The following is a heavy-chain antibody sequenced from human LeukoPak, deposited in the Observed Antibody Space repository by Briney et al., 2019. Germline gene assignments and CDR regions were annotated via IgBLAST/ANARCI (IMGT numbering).Heavy chain of an antibody. V-gene: IGHV3-30*02. CDR2: IRYDGSNK. J-gene: IGHJ3*02. D-gene: IGHD6-13*01. Sequence: GGSLRLSCAASGFTFSSYAMHWVRQAPGKGLEWVAFIRYDGSNKYYADSVKGRFTISRDNSKNTLYLQMNSLRAEDTAVYYCAKEAPPGIAAAGILGNAFDIWGQGTMVTVSS. CDR1: GFTFSSYA. CDR3: AKEAPPGIAAAGILGNAFDI.